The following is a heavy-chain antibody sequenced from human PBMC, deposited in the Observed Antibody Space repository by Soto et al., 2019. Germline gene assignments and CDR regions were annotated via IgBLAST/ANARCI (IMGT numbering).Heavy chain of an antibody. CDR1: GGSFSGYY. Sequence: PSETLSLTCAVYGGSFSGYYWSRIRQPPGKGLEWIGEINHSGSTNYNPSLKSRVTISVDTSKNQFSLKLSSVTAADTAVYYFARGIKAVAAASVYFDYWGQGTLVTVSS. CDR3: ARGIKAVAAASVYFDY. V-gene: IGHV4-34*01. D-gene: IGHD6-19*01. CDR2: INHSGST. J-gene: IGHJ4*02.